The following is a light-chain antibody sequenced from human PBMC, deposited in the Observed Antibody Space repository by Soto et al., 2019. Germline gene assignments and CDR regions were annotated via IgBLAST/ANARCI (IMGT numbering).Light chain of an antibody. Sequence: EIVLSQSPGTLSLSPGERATRSCRASQSVSSDYFAWFQQKPGQAPRLLIYGASYRATGIPDRFSGSGSGADFTLTISRLEPEDFAVYYCQQCGSSPLTFGQGTRLAI. CDR3: QQCGSSPLT. CDR1: QSVSSDY. J-gene: IGKJ5*01. CDR2: GAS. V-gene: IGKV3-20*01.